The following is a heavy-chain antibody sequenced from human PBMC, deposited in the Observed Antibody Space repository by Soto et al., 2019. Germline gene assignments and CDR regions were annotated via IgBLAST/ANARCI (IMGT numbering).Heavy chain of an antibody. V-gene: IGHV4-34*01. CDR1: GGSFSGYY. Sequence: QVQLLQWGAGLLKPSETLSLTCAVYGGSFSGYYWSWFRQPPWSGLDRLGEVNNSGSTNYNPYLRSRVTISVDTSKNPFFLKLRSVTAADTAVYYCARCKLGDCSGGSCRRYYCGMDVWGQGTTVTVSS. D-gene: IGHD2-15*01. J-gene: IGHJ6*02. CDR2: VNNSGST. CDR3: ARCKLGDCSGGSCRRYYCGMDV.